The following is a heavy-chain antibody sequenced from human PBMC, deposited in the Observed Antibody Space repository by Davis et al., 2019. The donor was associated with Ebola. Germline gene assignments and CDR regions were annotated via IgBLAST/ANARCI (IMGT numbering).Heavy chain of an antibody. D-gene: IGHD3-9*01. CDR2: IYYSGST. CDR1: GGSISSSSYY. V-gene: IGHV4-61*05. J-gene: IGHJ3*02. Sequence: SESLSLTCTVPGGSISSSSYYWGWIRQPPGKGLEWIGYIYYSGSTNYNPSLKSRVTISVDTSKHQFSLKLSSVTDADTGVYYCARVAIYDAFDIWGQGTMVTVSS. CDR3: ARVAIYDAFDI.